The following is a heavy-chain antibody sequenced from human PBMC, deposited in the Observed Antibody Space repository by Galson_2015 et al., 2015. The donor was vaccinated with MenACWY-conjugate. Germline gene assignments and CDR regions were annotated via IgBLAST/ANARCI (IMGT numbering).Heavy chain of an antibody. CDR1: GASVSSSSYY. V-gene: IGHV4-61*01. D-gene: IGHD2-2*02. CDR2: IYYTGST. Sequence: TVSGASVSSSSYYWTWVRQPPGKGLEWIGYIYYTGSTTYKSSLKSRVTVSLDTSKNQFSLKLTSVTAADTAVYFCARATYTRGAHDYWGQGTLVTVSS. J-gene: IGHJ4*02. CDR3: ARATYTRGAHDY.